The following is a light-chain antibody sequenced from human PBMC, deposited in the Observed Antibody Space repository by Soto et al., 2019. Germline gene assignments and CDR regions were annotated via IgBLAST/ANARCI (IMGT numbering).Light chain of an antibody. CDR3: CSYAGSNTFVV. J-gene: IGLJ2*01. CDR2: EGS. V-gene: IGLV2-23*01. Sequence: QSVLTQPASVSGSPGQSITISCTGTSSDVGSYNLVSWHQQHPGKAPKLMIYEGSKRPSGVSNRFSGSKSGNTASLTISGLQAEDEADYYCCSYAGSNTFVVLGGGTKLTVL. CDR1: SSDVGSYNL.